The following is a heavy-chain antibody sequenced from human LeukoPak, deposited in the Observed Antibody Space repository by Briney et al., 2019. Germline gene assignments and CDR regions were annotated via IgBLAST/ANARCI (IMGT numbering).Heavy chain of an antibody. Sequence: SETLSLTCTVSGGSISSGSYYWSWIRQPAGKGLEWIGRIYTNGSTNYNPSLKSRVTISVDTSKNQFSLKLSSVTAADTAVYYCARIQAIAAAGESDYWGQGTLVTVSS. J-gene: IGHJ4*02. V-gene: IGHV4-61*02. CDR3: ARIQAIAAAGESDY. D-gene: IGHD6-13*01. CDR2: IYTNGST. CDR1: GGSISSGSYY.